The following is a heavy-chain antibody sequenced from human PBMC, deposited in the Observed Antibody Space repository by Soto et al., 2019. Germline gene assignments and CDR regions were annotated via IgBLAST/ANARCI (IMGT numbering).Heavy chain of an antibody. CDR1: VGSISSGGYY. V-gene: IGHV4-31*03. D-gene: IGHD3-22*01. Sequence: KPSETLSRTCTVSVGSISSGGYYWSWIRQHPGKGLEWIGYIYYSGSTYYNPSLKSRVTISVDTSKNQFSLKLSSVTAADTAVYYCARVYYYDKGNFDYWGQGTLVTVSS. J-gene: IGHJ4*02. CDR3: ARVYYYDKGNFDY. CDR2: IYYSGST.